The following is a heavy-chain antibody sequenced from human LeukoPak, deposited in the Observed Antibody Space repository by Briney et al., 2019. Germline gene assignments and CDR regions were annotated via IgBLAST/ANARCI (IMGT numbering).Heavy chain of an antibody. Sequence: GGSLRLSCAASGFTVSSNYMSWVRQAPGKGLEWVSVISGSGGSTYYADSVKGRFTISRDNSKNTLYLQMNSLRAEDTAVYYCAKAKRVGHFDYWGQGTLVTVSS. CDR2: ISGSGGST. D-gene: IGHD1-26*01. CDR1: GFTVSSNY. J-gene: IGHJ4*02. V-gene: IGHV3-23*01. CDR3: AKAKRVGHFDY.